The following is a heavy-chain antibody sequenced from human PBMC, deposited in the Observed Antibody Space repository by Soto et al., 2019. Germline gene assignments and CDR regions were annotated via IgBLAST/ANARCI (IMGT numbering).Heavy chain of an antibody. CDR2: ISWDGGST. J-gene: IGHJ6*02. D-gene: IGHD3-16*01. V-gene: IGHV3-43*01. Sequence: EVQLVESGGVVVQPGGSLRLSCAASGFTFDDYTMHWVRQAPGKGLEWVSLISWDGGSTYYADSVKGRFTISRDNSKNSLYLQMNSLRTEDTALYYRAKDWGRRAAVYYGMDVWGQGTTVTVSS. CDR3: AKDWGRRAAVYYGMDV. CDR1: GFTFDDYT.